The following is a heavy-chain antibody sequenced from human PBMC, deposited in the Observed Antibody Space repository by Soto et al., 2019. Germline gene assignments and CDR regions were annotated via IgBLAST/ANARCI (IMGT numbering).Heavy chain of an antibody. D-gene: IGHD2-8*01. CDR3: AIATNLSHCSYFMNV. Sequence: PSEPLSLTCTVSGRSISSYYWSWIRQPPGKGLEWIGYIYYSGSTNYNPSLKSRVTISVDTSKNQFSLELSSVTAADTAVYYCAIATNLSHCSYFMNVCGKGTTVTVSS. CDR2: IYYSGST. V-gene: IGHV4-59*01. J-gene: IGHJ6*03. CDR1: GRSISSYY.